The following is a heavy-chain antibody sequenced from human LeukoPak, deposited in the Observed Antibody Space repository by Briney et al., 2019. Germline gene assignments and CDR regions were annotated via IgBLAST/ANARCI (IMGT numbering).Heavy chain of an antibody. J-gene: IGHJ6*03. D-gene: IGHD2-15*01. Sequence: GGSLRLSCAASGFTFSSYTMNWVRQAPGKGLEWVSSISSTSSTKFYADSVKGRFTISRDNAKNSLSLQMNSLRAEDTAVYYCARVLRYCSGGNCYSGGLGYMDVWGKGTTVTISS. CDR2: ISSTSSTK. CDR3: ARVLRYCSGGNCYSGGLGYMDV. CDR1: GFTFSSYT. V-gene: IGHV3-48*04.